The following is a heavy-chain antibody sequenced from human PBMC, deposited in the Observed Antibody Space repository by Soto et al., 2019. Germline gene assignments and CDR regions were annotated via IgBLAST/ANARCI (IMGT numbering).Heavy chain of an antibody. J-gene: IGHJ3*02. CDR1: GYPVTAYY. V-gene: IGHV1-2*02. Sequence: QLHLVQSGAVVKKPGASVTVSCSASGYPVTAYYMHWVRQAPGRGLEWMGGINPATGAAKYTQTFQGRGTMARATSTSTVFMDLRGLTSEDTAVFYCARGGGVGVAGSAAFDMWGQGTLVTVSS. CDR2: INPATGAA. D-gene: IGHD3-3*01. CDR3: ARGGGVGVAGSAAFDM.